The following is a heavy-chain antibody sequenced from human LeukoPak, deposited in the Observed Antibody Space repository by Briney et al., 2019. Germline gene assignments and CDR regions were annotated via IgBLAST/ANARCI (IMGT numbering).Heavy chain of an antibody. CDR2: ISRSGTTI. CDR3: ARGGIYDLDDSFDI. J-gene: IGHJ3*02. Sequence: PGGSLRLSCAASGFTFSSYEMNWVRQAPGKGLECVAYISRSGTTIHYADSLKGRLSISRDNAESTLYLQMSNLRADDTAVYYCARGGIYDLDDSFDIWGQGTVVTVSS. D-gene: IGHD6-13*01. CDR1: GFTFSSYE. V-gene: IGHV3-48*03.